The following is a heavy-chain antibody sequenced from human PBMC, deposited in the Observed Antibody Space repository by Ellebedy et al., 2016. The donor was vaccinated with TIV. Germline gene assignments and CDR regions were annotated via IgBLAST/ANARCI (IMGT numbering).Heavy chain of an antibody. CDR1: GVTISGAW. D-gene: IGHD5-18*01. V-gene: IGHV3-15*01. CDR2: IKGESEGGTS. J-gene: IGHJ3*01. CDR3: TTEGTTYGYHALDL. Sequence: PGGSLRLSCAASGVTISGAWMSWVRQGPGKELEWVGRIKGESEGGTSVYAAPVKDRFIISRVRSTNTLFLQMNSLRIDDTGVYYCTTEGTTYGYHALDLWGQGTVVTVSS.